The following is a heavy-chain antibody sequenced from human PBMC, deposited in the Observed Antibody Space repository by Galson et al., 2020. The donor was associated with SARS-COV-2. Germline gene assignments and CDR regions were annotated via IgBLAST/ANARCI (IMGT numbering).Heavy chain of an antibody. CDR2: IWYDGSNK. J-gene: IGHJ4*02. CDR3: AKDRYYYDSSGLFDY. D-gene: IGHD3-22*01. CDR1: GFTFSSYG. V-gene: IGHV3-33*06. Sequence: GGSLRLSCAASGFTFSSYGMHWVRQAPGKGLEWVAVIWYDGSNKYYADSVKGRFTISRDNSKNTLYLQMNSLRAEDTAVYYCAKDRYYYDSSGLFDYWGQGTLVTISS.